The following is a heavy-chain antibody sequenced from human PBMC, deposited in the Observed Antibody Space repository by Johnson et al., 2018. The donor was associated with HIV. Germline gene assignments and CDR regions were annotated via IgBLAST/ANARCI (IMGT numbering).Heavy chain of an antibody. CDR2: ISYDGSDK. J-gene: IGHJ3*02. CDR1: GFTFSSYA. CDR3: TTGVFHAFDM. Sequence: VQLVESGGGVVQPGRSLRLSCAASGFTFSSYAMHWVRQAPAKGLQWVAVISYDGSDKDYADSVKGRFTISRDNTKNTVYLQMNSLRAEDTAVYYCTTGVFHAFDMWGQGTMVTVSS. D-gene: IGHD1-1*01. V-gene: IGHV3-30*14.